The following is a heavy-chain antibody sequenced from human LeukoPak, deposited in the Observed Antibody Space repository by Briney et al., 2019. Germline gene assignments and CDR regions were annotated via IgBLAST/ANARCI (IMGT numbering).Heavy chain of an antibody. J-gene: IGHJ4*02. D-gene: IGHD6-19*01. CDR1: GGSISSYY. CDR2: IYYSGST. V-gene: IGHV4-59*01. CDR3: ARGALAVAGDFDY. Sequence: SETLSLTCTVSGGSISSYYWSWIRQPPGKGLEWIGYIYYSGSTNYNPSLKSRVTISVDTSKNQFSLKLSSVTAADTAVYYCARGALAVAGDFDYWGQGTLVTVSS.